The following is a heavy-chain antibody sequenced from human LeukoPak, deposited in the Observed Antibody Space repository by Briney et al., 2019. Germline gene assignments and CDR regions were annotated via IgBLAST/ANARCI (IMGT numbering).Heavy chain of an antibody. D-gene: IGHD6-13*01. V-gene: IGHV5-51*01. J-gene: IGHJ4*02. CDR2: IYPGDPDT. CDR3: ARQADIAAAAPFDY. Sequence: GEALKISCKGSGYSFTSYWIGWGRQMPGKGLEGMGIIYPGDPDTRYSPSFQGQVTISADKSISTAYLQWSSLKASDTAMYYCARQADIAAAAPFDYWGQGTLVTVSS. CDR1: GYSFTSYW.